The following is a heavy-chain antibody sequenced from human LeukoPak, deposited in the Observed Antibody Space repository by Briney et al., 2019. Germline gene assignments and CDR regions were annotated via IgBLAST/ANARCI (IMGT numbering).Heavy chain of an antibody. V-gene: IGHV3-74*03. J-gene: IGHJ4*02. D-gene: IGHD2-15*01. CDR1: GFPFSGHW. CDR2: ITPDGNAA. Sequence: PGGSLRLSCVASGFPFSGHWMHWVRQVPGKGLMAVSRITPDGNAAAYADSVKGRFTISRDNAKNTLYLEMNSLTAEDTALYHCTRSGYSIRYDYWGQGTLVTVSS. CDR3: TRSGYSIRYDY.